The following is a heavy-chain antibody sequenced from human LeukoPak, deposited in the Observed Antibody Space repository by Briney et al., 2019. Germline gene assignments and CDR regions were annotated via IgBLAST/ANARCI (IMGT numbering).Heavy chain of an antibody. V-gene: IGHV4-59*01. CDR1: GGSFTSYY. CDR3: ARSLYGSGNIWLDP. CDR2: IYFTGST. D-gene: IGHD3-10*01. J-gene: IGHJ5*02. Sequence: PSETLSLTCTFSGGSFTSYYWSWIRQPPGKGLEWIGYIYFTGSTNYNPSLKSRVTISLDTSKNQFSLNLMSVTAADTAVYYCARSLYGSGNIWLDPWGQGTLVTVSS.